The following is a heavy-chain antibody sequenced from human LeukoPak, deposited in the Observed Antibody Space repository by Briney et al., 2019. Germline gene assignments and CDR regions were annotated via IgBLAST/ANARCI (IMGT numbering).Heavy chain of an antibody. D-gene: IGHD4-17*01. J-gene: IGHJ4*02. CDR3: ARDRTPRWTTVTHFDY. Sequence: SGGSLRLSCAASGFTFSSYAMHWVHQAPGKGLEWVAVIWYDGSNKYYADSVKGRFTISRDNSKNTLYLQMNSLRAEDTAVYYCARDRTPRWTTVTHFDYWGQGTLVTVSS. CDR2: IWYDGSNK. V-gene: IGHV3-33*08. CDR1: GFTFSSYA.